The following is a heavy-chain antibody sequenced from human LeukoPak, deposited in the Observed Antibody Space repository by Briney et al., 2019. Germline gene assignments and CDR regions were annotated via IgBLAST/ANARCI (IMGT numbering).Heavy chain of an antibody. Sequence: SVKVSCKASGGTFSSYAISWVRQAPGQGLERMGGIIPIFGTANYAQKFQGRVTITADKSTSTAYMELSSLRSEDTAVYYCARGDILTGYRYYFDYWGQGTLVTVSS. CDR2: IIPIFGTA. D-gene: IGHD3-9*01. V-gene: IGHV1-69*06. CDR3: ARGDILTGYRYYFDY. J-gene: IGHJ4*02. CDR1: GGTFSSYA.